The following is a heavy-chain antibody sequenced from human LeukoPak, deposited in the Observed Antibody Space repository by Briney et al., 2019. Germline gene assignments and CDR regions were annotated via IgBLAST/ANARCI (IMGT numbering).Heavy chain of an antibody. Sequence: GGSLRLSCAASGFTFSSYWMHWVRQAPGKGVVWVSRINSDGSTTKYADSVKGRFTISRDNAKNTLYLQMNSLRAEDTAVYYCGSDLYLGYWGQGALVTVSS. J-gene: IGHJ4*02. V-gene: IGHV3-74*01. CDR3: GSDLYLGY. CDR2: INSDGSTT. CDR1: GFTFSSYW.